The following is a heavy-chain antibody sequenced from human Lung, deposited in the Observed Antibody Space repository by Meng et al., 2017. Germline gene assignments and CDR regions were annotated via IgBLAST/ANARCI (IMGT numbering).Heavy chain of an antibody. CDR3: ARSGYCSGSSCYGSFDS. CDR1: GGSISSGGYS. Sequence: QLQLQDSGQGLVKPSRTLSLTCAVSGGSISSGGYSWGWIRQPPGKGLEWIGYISHSGSTYYNPSLKNRVTISVDRSKNQFSLRLTSVTAADTAVYSCARSGYCSGSSCYGSFDSWGQGTLVTVSS. J-gene: IGHJ4*02. V-gene: IGHV4-30-2*01. CDR2: ISHSGST. D-gene: IGHD2-15*01.